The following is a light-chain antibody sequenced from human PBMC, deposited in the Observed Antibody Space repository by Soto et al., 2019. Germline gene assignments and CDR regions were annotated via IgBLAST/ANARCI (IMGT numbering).Light chain of an antibody. V-gene: IGLV2-14*01. J-gene: IGLJ2*01. CDR3: SAYTRSSTVV. Sequence: QSALTQPASVSRSPGQSITISCHGTSREIGGYKYVSWYPQHPGKAPKLMIYEVSNRPSGVSHRVSGSKSGNTASLTISGLQAEDEADYYCSAYTRSSTVVFGGGTKLTVL. CDR2: EVS. CDR1: SREIGGYKY.